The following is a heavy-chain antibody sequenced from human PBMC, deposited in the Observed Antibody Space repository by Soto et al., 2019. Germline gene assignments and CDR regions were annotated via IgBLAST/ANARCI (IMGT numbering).Heavy chain of an antibody. V-gene: IGHV3-13*01. J-gene: IGHJ4*02. D-gene: IGHD1-20*01. Sequence: GGSLRLSCAASGFTFSSYDMHWVRQATGKGLEWVSAIGTAGDTYYPGSVKGRFTISRENAKNSLYLQMNSLRAEDTAVYYCARGFITGTLFDYWGQGTLVTVSS. CDR1: GFTFSSYD. CDR2: IGTAGDT. CDR3: ARGFITGTLFDY.